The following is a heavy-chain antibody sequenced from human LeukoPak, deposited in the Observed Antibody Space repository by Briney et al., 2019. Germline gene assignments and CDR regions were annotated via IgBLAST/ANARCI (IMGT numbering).Heavy chain of an antibody. D-gene: IGHD6-13*01. Sequence: SQTLSLTCAISGDSVSSNSAAWNWIRQSPSRGLEWLGRTYYRSKWYNDYAVSVKSRITINPDTSKNQFSLKLSSVTAADTAVYYCAGGGYSSSSFDYWGQGTLVTVSS. CDR1: GDSVSSNSAA. CDR3: AGGGYSSSSFDY. V-gene: IGHV6-1*01. CDR2: TYYRSKWYN. J-gene: IGHJ4*02.